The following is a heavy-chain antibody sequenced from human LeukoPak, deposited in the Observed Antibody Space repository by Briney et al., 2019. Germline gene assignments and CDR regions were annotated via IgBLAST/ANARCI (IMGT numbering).Heavy chain of an antibody. V-gene: IGHV3-64*01. Sequence: GGSLRLSCVASGFTFSAYGMHWVRQAPGKGLEYVSAINTNGGSTYYANSVKGRFTISRDNSGSTLYLQMGSLRTEDMAVYYCAREGSYGESDYWGQGTLVTVSS. J-gene: IGHJ4*02. CDR3: AREGSYGESDY. CDR2: INTNGGST. CDR1: GFTFSAYG. D-gene: IGHD3-16*01.